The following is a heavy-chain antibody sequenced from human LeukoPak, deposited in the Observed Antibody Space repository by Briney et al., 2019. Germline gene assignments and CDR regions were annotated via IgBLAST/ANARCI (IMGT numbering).Heavy chain of an antibody. CDR3: ARVVAGVLDY. J-gene: IGHJ4*02. V-gene: IGHV3-23*01. CDR2: IRSSGGGGST. Sequence: GGSLRLSCEASGFTFSNYAMNWVRQAPGKGLEWVSVIRSSGGGGSTYYADSMKGRFTISRDNSKNTLYLQMNSLRAEDTAVYYCARVVAGVLDYWGQGTLVTVSS. D-gene: IGHD6-19*01. CDR1: GFTFSNYA.